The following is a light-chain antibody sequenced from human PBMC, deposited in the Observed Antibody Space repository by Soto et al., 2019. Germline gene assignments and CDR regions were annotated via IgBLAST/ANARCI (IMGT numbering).Light chain of an antibody. CDR3: QQFDSVPCT. CDR2: DAA. J-gene: IGKJ2*02. Sequence: IQMTQSHSSLSASVGDRITITCQASQDIKNYVIWYQHKPGKAPKLLIYDAASLGTGVSSRFSGSGSGTHFTLAISSLQPEDIATYYCQQFDSVPCTFGQGTKLEIK. V-gene: IGKV1-33*01. CDR1: QDIKNY.